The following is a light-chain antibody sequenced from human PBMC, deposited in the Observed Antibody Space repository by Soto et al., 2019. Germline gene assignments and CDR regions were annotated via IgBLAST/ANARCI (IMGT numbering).Light chain of an antibody. J-gene: IGKJ4*01. CDR2: WAS. CDR3: QQYYSTPLT. Sequence: DIVMTQSPDSLAVSLGERATINCKSSQSILYSSNNKNHLAWYQQKPGQPPRLLIYWASTRESGVPDRFSGSGSGTDFTLTISSLQAEDVAVYYCQQYYSTPLTFGGGTEVDIK. V-gene: IGKV4-1*01. CDR1: QSILYSSNNKNH.